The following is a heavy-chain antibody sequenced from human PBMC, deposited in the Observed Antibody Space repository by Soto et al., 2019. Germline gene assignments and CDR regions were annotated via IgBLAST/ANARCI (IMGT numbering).Heavy chain of an antibody. J-gene: IGHJ4*02. CDR1: GGSISSSSYY. D-gene: IGHD3-16*01. V-gene: IGHV4-39*01. CDR3: AGGGGLSQQPTPDH. Sequence: QLQLQESGPGLVKPSETLSLTCTVSGGSISSSSYYWGWIRQPPGKGLEWIGSIYSSGSTDYNPSLKSRVTIAVDTSKNQFSLKLGSVTAADTAVYYCAGGGGLSQQPTPDHWGQGTLVTVSS. CDR2: IYSSGST.